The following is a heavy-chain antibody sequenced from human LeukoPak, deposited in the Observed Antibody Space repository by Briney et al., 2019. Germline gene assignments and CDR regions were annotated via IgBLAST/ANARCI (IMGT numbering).Heavy chain of an antibody. CDR3: ARDLGGATGKFDY. Sequence: SETLSLTCTVSGGSISSYYWSWIRQPPGRGLEWIGNIFYGGNTYGGNTYYNPSLKSRVTISVDTSKNQFSLRLSSVTAADTAVYYCARDLGGATGKFDYWGQGTLVTVSS. D-gene: IGHD1-26*01. CDR2: IFYGGNTYGGNT. V-gene: IGHV4-59*12. J-gene: IGHJ4*02. CDR1: GGSISSYY.